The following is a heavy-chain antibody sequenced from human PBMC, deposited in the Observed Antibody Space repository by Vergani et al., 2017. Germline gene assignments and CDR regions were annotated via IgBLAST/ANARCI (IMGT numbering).Heavy chain of an antibody. D-gene: IGHD5-24*01. CDR3: AKDRGEMAVLTY. Sequence: QVQLVESGGGVVQPGRSLRLSCAASGFTFSSYGMHWVRQAPGKGLVWVAVISYDGSNKYYADSVKGRFTISRDNSKNTLYLQMNSLRAEDTAVYDCAKDRGEMAVLTYWGQGTLVTVSA. J-gene: IGHJ4*02. V-gene: IGHV3-30*18. CDR1: GFTFSSYG. CDR2: ISYDGSNK.